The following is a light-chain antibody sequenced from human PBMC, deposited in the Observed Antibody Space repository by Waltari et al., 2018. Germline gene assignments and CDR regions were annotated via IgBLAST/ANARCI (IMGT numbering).Light chain of an antibody. V-gene: IGLV1-44*01. CDR2: DRN. CDR1: SSQVGART. CDR3: AVWDARLNGPV. J-gene: IGLJ2*01. Sequence: QSVLTQPPSASGTPGQRVSISCSGTSSQVGARTVHWSQQVPETAPKLLINDRNRRASWVPYRFSGSKSGTSASLTISGLQSEDEADYFCAVWDARLNGPVFGGGTKVTVL.